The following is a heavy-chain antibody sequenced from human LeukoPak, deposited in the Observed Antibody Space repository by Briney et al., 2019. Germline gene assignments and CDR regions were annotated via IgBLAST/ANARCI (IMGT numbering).Heavy chain of an antibody. CDR1: GGSISSYY. CDR3: ARDPSYYGSGSYYNPMWFDP. D-gene: IGHD3-10*01. J-gene: IGHJ5*02. V-gene: IGHV4-59*01. Sequence: PSETLSLTCTVSGGSISSYYWSWIRQPPGKGLEWIGYIYYSGSTNYNPSLKSRVTLPVATSKNQFSLKLSSVTAAATAVYYCARDPSYYGSGSYYNPMWFDPWGQGTLVTVSS. CDR2: IYYSGST.